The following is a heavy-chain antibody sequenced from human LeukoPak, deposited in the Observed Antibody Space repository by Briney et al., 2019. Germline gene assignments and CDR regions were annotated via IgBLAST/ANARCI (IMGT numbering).Heavy chain of an antibody. D-gene: IGHD3-10*01. CDR3: ARDSYQDYYGRFDP. CDR2: IWDDGNNK. Sequence: GGSLRLSCAASGFSFSNHGMHWVRQAPGKGLEWVAVIWDDGNNKRYANSVNGRFTISRDNSENTLYLQMNGLTAEDTAMYYCARDSYQDYYGRFDPWGQGTLVIVSS. V-gene: IGHV3-33*01. CDR1: GFSFSNHG. J-gene: IGHJ5*02.